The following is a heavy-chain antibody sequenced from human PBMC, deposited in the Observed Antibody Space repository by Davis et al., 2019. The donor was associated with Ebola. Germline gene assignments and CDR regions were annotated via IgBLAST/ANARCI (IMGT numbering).Heavy chain of an antibody. D-gene: IGHD6-19*01. Sequence: GGSLRLSCKGSGYSFTDSWIGWVRQMPGKGLEWMGIIFPRDSDTRYSPSVQGQVTISVDKSISTAYLQWSSLKASDTAIYYCARGEDNSGWYSGWWFDSWGQGTRVTVSS. CDR3: ARGEDNSGWYSGWWFDS. CDR1: GYSFTDSW. J-gene: IGHJ5*01. V-gene: IGHV5-51*01. CDR2: IFPRDSDT.